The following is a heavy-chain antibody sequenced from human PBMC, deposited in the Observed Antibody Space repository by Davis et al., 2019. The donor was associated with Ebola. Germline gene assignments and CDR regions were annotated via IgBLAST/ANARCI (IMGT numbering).Heavy chain of an antibody. CDR2: IYHPGST. CDR1: GDSMNGDDYS. V-gene: IGHV4-30-2*01. J-gene: IGHJ4*02. D-gene: IGHD3-16*01. Sequence: MPSETLSLTCAVSGDSMNGDDYSWSWVRQPPGKGLEWIGYIYHPGSTYYNPSLKTRVTMSLDKSKKPFSLKLSSVTAADTAVYYCSRAQFGGDLSPFFDYWGQGALVTVSS. CDR3: SRAQFGGDLSPFFDY.